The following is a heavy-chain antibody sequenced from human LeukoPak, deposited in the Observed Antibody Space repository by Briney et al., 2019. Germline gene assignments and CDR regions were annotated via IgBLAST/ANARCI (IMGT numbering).Heavy chain of an antibody. Sequence: SETLSLTCSVSGDSVSRSDSYWDWIRQPPGKGLEWIGTICYSGRTYHSPSLKSRVTMSVDPSNNQFSLNLRSVTAADTALYYCARRRYYDGSGYLEWGQGTLLSVSS. J-gene: IGHJ1*01. V-gene: IGHV4-39*01. CDR1: GDSVSRSDSY. CDR2: ICYSGRT. D-gene: IGHD3-22*01. CDR3: ARRRYYDGSGYLE.